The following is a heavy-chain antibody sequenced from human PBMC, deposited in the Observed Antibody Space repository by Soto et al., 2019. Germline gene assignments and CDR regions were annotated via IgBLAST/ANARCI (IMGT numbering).Heavy chain of an antibody. CDR2: IYYSGST. CDR1: GGSISSYY. CDR3: ARIPVDTSMIYWLNP. Sequence: SETLSITCTVSGGSISSYYWSWIRQPPGKGLEWIGYIYYSGSTNYNPTLKSRVTISVDTSKNQFSLKLSSVTAADTAVYYCARIPVDTSMIYWLNPWGQGTLVTVSS. D-gene: IGHD5-18*01. J-gene: IGHJ5*02. V-gene: IGHV4-59*01.